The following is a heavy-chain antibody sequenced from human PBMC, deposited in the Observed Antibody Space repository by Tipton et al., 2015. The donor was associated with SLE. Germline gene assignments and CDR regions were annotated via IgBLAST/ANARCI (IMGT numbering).Heavy chain of an antibody. D-gene: IGHD5-12*01. CDR1: GGSINTTNYY. Sequence: TLSLTCTVSGGSINTTNYYWGWIRQPPGKGLDWIGSMYYSGTSYYNPSLKSRATIPIDMSKNQFSLKLNYVTDADTALYYCTGYNIDRGWFDPWGQGTLVTVSS. V-gene: IGHV4-39*07. CDR2: MYYSGTS. J-gene: IGHJ5*02. CDR3: TGYNIDRGWFDP.